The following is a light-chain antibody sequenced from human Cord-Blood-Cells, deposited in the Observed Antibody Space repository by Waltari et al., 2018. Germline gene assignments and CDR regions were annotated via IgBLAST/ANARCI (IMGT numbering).Light chain of an antibody. CDR1: QSTSSW. J-gene: IGKJ1*01. CDR2: KAS. V-gene: IGKV1-5*03. Sequence: DIQMTQSPSPLSAPVGDRVTITCRASQSTSSWLAWYQQKPGKAPNLLIYKASSLESGVPSRFSGSGSGTEFTLTISSLQPDDFATYYCQQYNSYPRTFGQGTKVEIK. CDR3: QQYNSYPRT.